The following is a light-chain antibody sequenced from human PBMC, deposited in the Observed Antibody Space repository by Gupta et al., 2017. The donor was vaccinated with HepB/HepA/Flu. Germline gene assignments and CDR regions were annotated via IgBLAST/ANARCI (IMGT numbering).Light chain of an antibody. Sequence: EIVLTQSPATLHLSPGERATLFCRASQSIDNNLGWYQQRPGQAPRLLISDASNRATGIPARFSGSGSGTDFSLTISRLEPEDFAVYYCQQRNAWPLTFGQGTRLEVQ. V-gene: IGKV3-11*01. J-gene: IGKJ5*01. CDR3: QQRNAWPLT. CDR2: DAS. CDR1: QSIDNN.